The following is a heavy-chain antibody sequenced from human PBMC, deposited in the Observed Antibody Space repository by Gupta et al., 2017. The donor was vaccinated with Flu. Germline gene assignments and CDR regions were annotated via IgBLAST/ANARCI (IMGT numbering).Heavy chain of an antibody. CDR3: ARPQAYDFWSGYFGY. CDR2: IYPGDSDT. V-gene: IGHV5-51*01. Sequence: YGIGWVRQMPGKGLEWMGIIYPGDSDTRYSPSFQGQVTISADKSISTAYLQWSSLKASDTAMYYCARPQAYDFWSGYFGYWGQGTLVTVSS. D-gene: IGHD3-3*01. CDR1: YG. J-gene: IGHJ4*02.